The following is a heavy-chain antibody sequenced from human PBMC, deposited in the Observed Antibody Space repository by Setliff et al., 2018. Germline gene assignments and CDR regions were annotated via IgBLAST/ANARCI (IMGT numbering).Heavy chain of an antibody. J-gene: IGHJ5*02. CDR1: GGSLNNYY. D-gene: IGHD3-10*01. CDR3: ARAGGYYGSGSYYNDGWFDP. V-gene: IGHV4-4*09. CDR2: IYTSGTA. Sequence: PSETLSLTCTVSGGSLNNYYWTWIRQPPGKGLEWIGYIYTSGTAIYNPSLRSRVTISVDMSKKQFSLKLSSVTAADTAVYYCARAGGYYGSGSYYNDGWFDPWGQGTLVTSPQ.